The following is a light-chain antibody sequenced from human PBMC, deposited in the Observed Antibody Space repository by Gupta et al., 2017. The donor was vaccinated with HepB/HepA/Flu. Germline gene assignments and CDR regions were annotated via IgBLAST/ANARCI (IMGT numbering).Light chain of an antibody. Sequence: EIVLTQSPATLSLSPGERATLSCRASQSVSSNLAWYQQKPGQAPRLLIYDASNRDTGIPARFSGSGSGTDVAIPISSRVQEDFAVYYAQQRSNWPPITFGQGTXLEIK. CDR1: QSVSSN. CDR2: DAS. V-gene: IGKV3-11*01. J-gene: IGKJ5*01. CDR3: QQRSNWPPIT.